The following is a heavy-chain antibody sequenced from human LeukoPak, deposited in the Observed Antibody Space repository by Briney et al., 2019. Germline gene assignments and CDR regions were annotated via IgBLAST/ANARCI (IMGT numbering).Heavy chain of an antibody. Sequence: GASVKVSCKGSDYTFTSYGISWVRQAPGQGLEWMGRTIPILGIANYAQKFQGRVTITADKSTSTAYMELSSLRSEDTAVYYCASGDYDDYLEGYYFDYWGQGTLVTVSS. CDR2: TIPILGIA. CDR1: DYTFTSYG. V-gene: IGHV1-69*04. D-gene: IGHD4-17*01. J-gene: IGHJ4*02. CDR3: ASGDYDDYLEGYYFDY.